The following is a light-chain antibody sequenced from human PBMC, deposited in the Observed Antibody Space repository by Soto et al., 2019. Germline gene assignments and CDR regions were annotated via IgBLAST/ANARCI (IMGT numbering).Light chain of an antibody. Sequence: MMMTQSPATLSVSPGERVTLSCRTSHSVNSHVAWYQQKPGQAPRLLLYGASTRATGIPVRFSGSGFGTEFTLTISSLQPDDFATYYCQQYNSYSSITFGQGTRLEIK. V-gene: IGKV3-15*01. CDR2: GAS. CDR1: HSVNSH. CDR3: QQYNSYSSIT. J-gene: IGKJ5*01.